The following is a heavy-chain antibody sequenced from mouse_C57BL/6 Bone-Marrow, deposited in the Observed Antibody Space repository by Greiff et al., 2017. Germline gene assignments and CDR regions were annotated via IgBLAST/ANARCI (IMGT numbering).Heavy chain of an antibody. CDR2: IDPETGGT. D-gene: IGHD2-5*01. J-gene: IGHJ3*01. CDR1: GYTFTDYE. Sequence: VQLQQSGAELVRPGASVTLSCKASGYTFTDYEMHWVKQTPVHGLEWIGAIDPETGGTAYNQKFKGKAILTADKSSSTAYMELRSLTSDDSAVYYCTRRRYSNYGAWFAYWGQGTLVTVSA. CDR3: TRRRYSNYGAWFAY. V-gene: IGHV1-15*01.